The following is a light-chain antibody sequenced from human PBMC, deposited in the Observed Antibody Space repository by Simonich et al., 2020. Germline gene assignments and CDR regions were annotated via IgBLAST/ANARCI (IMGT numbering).Light chain of an antibody. CDR2: WES. V-gene: IGKV4-1*01. J-gene: IGKJ1*01. CDR3: QQYNNWPGT. Sequence: DIVMTQSPDSLAVSLGERATINYKSSKSVLYSSNNKNYLAWDKQTPGQPPKLLIYWESTRESGVPDLFSGSGSGTEFTLTISSLQSEDFAVYYCQQYNNWPGTFGQGTKVEIK. CDR1: KSVLYSSNNKNY.